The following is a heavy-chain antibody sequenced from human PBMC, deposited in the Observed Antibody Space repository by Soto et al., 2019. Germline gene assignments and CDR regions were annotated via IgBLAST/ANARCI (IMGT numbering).Heavy chain of an antibody. J-gene: IGHJ5*02. CDR1: GGSVSSGSYY. CDR3: ARDQRCGGDCRWFDP. V-gene: IGHV4-61*01. D-gene: IGHD2-21*02. Sequence: SETLSLTCTVSGGSVSSGSYYWRWIRQPPGKGLEWIGYIYYSGSTNYNPSLKSRVTISVDTSKNQFSLKLSSVTAADTAVYYCARDQRCGGDCRWFDPWGQGTLVTVSS. CDR2: IYYSGST.